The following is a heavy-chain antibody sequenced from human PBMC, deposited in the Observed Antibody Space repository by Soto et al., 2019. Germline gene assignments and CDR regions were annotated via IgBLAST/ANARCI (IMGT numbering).Heavy chain of an antibody. D-gene: IGHD6-13*01. V-gene: IGHV1-69*13. J-gene: IGHJ6*02. CDR3: ARQGIAAAAISLGYYYYGMDV. CDR2: IIPILGTA. Sequence: EASVKVSCKASGGTFSSYAISWVRQAPGQGLEWMGGIIPILGTANYAQKFQGRVTITADESTSTAYMELSSLRSEDTAVYYCARQGIAAAAISLGYYYYGMDVWGQGTTVTVSS. CDR1: GGTFSSYA.